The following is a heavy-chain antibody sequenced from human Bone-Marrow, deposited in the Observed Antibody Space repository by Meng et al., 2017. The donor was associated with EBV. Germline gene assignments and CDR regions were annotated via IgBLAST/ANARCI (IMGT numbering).Heavy chain of an antibody. CDR1: GYPLTRYD. J-gene: IGHJ5*02. CDR3: ARDVYASGSYRSDP. D-gene: IGHD3-10*01. CDR2: MNPDSGDT. V-gene: IGHV1-8*01. Sequence: GRLDQSGDTLKKPGALGTVSCKASGYPLTRYDINWVRQAPGQGLEWMGWMNPDSGDTGYVQKFQGRVTMTRNISINTAYMDLSSLRSEDTAVYYCARDVYASGSYRSDPWGQGTLVTVSS.